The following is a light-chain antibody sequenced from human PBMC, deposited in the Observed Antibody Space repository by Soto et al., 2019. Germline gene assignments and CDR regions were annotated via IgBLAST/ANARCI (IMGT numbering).Light chain of an antibody. CDR2: DAS. J-gene: IGKJ4*01. Sequence: DIQMTQSPSTLSASVGDRVTITCRAGQSINNKLAWYQQKPGKPPKVLIHDASNLESGVPSRFSGSGSGTEFTLAVSSLQPDDFATYYCQQYNSYSVTFGGGTKVEI. CDR3: QQYNSYSVT. CDR1: QSINNK. V-gene: IGKV1-5*01.